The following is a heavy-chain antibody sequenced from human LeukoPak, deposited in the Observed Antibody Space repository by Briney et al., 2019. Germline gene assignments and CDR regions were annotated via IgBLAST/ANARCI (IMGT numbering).Heavy chain of an antibody. V-gene: IGHV4-38-2*02. J-gene: IGHJ4*02. Sequence: PSETLSLTCTVSGYSISSGYYWGWIRQPPGKGLEWIGSIYHSGSTYYNPSLKSQVTISVDTSKNQFSLKLSSVTAADTAVYYCARADSLVTFDYWGQGTLVTVSS. CDR2: IYHSGST. CDR1: GYSISSGYY. D-gene: IGHD2-21*02. CDR3: ARADSLVTFDY.